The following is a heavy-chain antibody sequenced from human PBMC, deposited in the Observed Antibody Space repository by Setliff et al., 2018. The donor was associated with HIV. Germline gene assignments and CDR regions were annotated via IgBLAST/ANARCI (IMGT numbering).Heavy chain of an antibody. CDR3: AREFCTHGVCYEYYLDY. J-gene: IGHJ4*02. CDR2: MNDSGSA. D-gene: IGHD2-8*01. Sequence: PSETLSLTCTVSGGSISRHYWSWIRQPPGKGLEWIGYMNDSGSAKYNPSLKSRVTISVETSKSQFSLRVNSVTAADSAIYYCAREFCTHGVCYEYYLDYWGQGTLVTVSS. V-gene: IGHV4-59*11. CDR1: GGSISRHY.